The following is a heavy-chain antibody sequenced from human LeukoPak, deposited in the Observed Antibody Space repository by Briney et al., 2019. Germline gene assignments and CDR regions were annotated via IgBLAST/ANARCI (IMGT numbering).Heavy chain of an antibody. V-gene: IGHV1-69*04. J-gene: IGHJ5*02. CDR2: IIPILGIA. CDR1: GRTFSSYA. Sequence: ASVKVSCKASGRTFSSYAISWVRQAPGQGQEWMGRIIPILGIANYAQKFQGRVTITADKSTSTAYMELSSLRSEDTAVYYCARVSGNDIVAAFDPWGQGTLVTVSS. CDR3: ARVSGNDIVAAFDP. D-gene: IGHD2-15*01.